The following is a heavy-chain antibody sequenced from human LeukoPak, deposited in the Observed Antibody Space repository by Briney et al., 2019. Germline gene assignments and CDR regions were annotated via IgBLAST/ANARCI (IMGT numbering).Heavy chain of an antibody. CDR3: TTAPHYYDRSGYH. Sequence: GGSLRLSCVASGFTFSNFWMSWVRQAPGKGLEWVGRINSKTGAGTTDYAAPVKDRFTVSRDDAQNTVYLKMNSLKTEDTAVYYCTTAPHYYDRSGYHWGQGTLVIVSS. CDR1: GFTFSNFW. J-gene: IGHJ4*02. CDR2: INSKTGAGTT. D-gene: IGHD3-22*01. V-gene: IGHV3-15*01.